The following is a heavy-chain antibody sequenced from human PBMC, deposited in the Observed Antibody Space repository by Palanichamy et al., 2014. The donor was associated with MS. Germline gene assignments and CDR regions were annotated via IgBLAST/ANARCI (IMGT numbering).Heavy chain of an antibody. V-gene: IGHV3-21*06. CDR2: ISASSSYI. J-gene: IGHJ3*02. CDR1: GFTFSSHS. Sequence: EVQLVESGGRPGQAWGGPLRLSCAASGFTFSSHSMNWVRQAPGKGLEWVSSISASSSYIYYADSVKGRFTISRDNAKNLLYLQMNSLRAEDTAVYYCARGAIVAVPAATGILLNAFDIWGQGTMVTVSS. CDR3: ARGAIVAVPAATGILLNAFDI. D-gene: IGHD2-2*01.